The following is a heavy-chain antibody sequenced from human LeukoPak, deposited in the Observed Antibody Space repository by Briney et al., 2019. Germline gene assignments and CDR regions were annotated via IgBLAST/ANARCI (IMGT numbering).Heavy chain of an antibody. D-gene: IGHD3-9*01. Sequence: ASVKVSCKASGYTFTSYDINWVRQATGQGLEWMGWMNPNSGNTGYAQKFQDRVTMTRNTSISTAYMELSSLRSDDTAVYYCARISPGYYDILTGYAFDYWGQGTLVTVSS. CDR2: MNPNSGNT. CDR3: ARISPGYYDILTGYAFDY. V-gene: IGHV1-8*01. J-gene: IGHJ4*02. CDR1: GYTFTSYD.